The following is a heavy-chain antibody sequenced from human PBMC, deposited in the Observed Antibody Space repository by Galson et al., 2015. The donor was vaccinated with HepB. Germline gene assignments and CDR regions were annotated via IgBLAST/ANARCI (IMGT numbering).Heavy chain of an antibody. D-gene: IGHD2/OR15-2a*01. CDR3: ARDPLRISPLVYYYYMDV. CDR1: GYTFTSYY. J-gene: IGHJ6*03. Sequence: SVKVSCKASGYTFTSYYMHWVRQAPGQGLEWMGIINPSGGSTSYAQKFQGRVTMTRDTSTSTVYMELSSLRSEDTAVYYCARDPLRISPLVYYYYMDVWGKGTTVTVSS. V-gene: IGHV1-46*01. CDR2: INPSGGST.